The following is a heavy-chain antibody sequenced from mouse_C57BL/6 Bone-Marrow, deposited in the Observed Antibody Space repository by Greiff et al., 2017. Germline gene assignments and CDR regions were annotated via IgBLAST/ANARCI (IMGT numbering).Heavy chain of an antibody. J-gene: IGHJ3*01. Sequence: QVQLQQSGAELVKPGASVKISCKASGYAFSSYWMNWVKQRPGKGLEWIGQIYPGDGDTNYNGKFKGKDTLTAEKSSSTAYMQLSRLTSEDSAVYFCARSYYGSSWGFAYWGQGTLVTVSA. CDR2: IYPGDGDT. V-gene: IGHV1-80*01. CDR1: GYAFSSYW. D-gene: IGHD1-1*01. CDR3: ARSYYGSSWGFAY.